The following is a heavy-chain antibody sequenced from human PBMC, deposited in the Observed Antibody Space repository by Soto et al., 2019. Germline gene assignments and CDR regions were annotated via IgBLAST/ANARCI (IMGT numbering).Heavy chain of an antibody. Sequence: GESLKISCNGSGYSFACYWIAWVRQKPWKGLEWMGRIDPSDSQTYYSPSFRGHVTISVTKSITTVFLQWSSLRASDTAMYYCARQIYDSDTGPNFQYYFDSWGQGTPVTVSS. CDR3: ARQIYDSDTGPNFQYYFDS. V-gene: IGHV5-10-1*01. J-gene: IGHJ4*02. CDR2: IDPSDSQT. CDR1: GYSFACYW. D-gene: IGHD3-22*01.